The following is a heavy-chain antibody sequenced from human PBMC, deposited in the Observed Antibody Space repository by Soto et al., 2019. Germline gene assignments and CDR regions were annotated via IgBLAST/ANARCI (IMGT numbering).Heavy chain of an antibody. D-gene: IGHD6-13*01. J-gene: IGHJ6*02. V-gene: IGHV3-23*01. CDR1: GCTFSSYA. Sequence: PGGSLTLSCAASGCTFSSYAMSWVRPAPGKGLEWVSAISGSGGSTYYADSVKGRFTISRDNSKNTLYLQMNSLRAEDTAVYYYAKHPNIAAAGSGGMDVWGQGTTVTVSS. CDR3: AKHPNIAAAGSGGMDV. CDR2: ISGSGGST.